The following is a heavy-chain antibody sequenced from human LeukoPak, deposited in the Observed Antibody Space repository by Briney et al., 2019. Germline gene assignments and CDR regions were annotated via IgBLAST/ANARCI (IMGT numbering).Heavy chain of an antibody. CDR2: INPADSDT. D-gene: IGHD6-25*01. J-gene: IGHJ4*02. CDR3: ARMGAAAAAFDY. CDR1: GYSFSSYW. V-gene: IGHV5-51*01. Sequence: GESLKISCKGSGYSFSSYWIGWRRHMPGRGLERMGIINPADSDTRYGPSFQGQVTMSADKSISTAYLQWSSLKAPDTAMYYCARMGAAAAAFDYWGQGTLVTVSS.